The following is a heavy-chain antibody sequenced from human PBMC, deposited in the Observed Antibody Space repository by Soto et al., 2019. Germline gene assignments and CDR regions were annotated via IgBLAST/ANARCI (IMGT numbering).Heavy chain of an antibody. CDR1: GGAFSNYA. D-gene: IGHD2-2*01. CDR3: ARDRKNQLWAAVYRLDV. J-gene: IGHJ6*02. V-gene: IGHV1-69*13. Sequence: ASVKVSCKASGGAFSNYAISWVRKAPGQGLEWMVGIIPLSRPPNYAQKFQGRVTITADESTSTAYMELSSLRSEDTAVYYCARDRKNQLWAAVYRLDVWGQATTVTVSS. CDR2: IIPLSRPP.